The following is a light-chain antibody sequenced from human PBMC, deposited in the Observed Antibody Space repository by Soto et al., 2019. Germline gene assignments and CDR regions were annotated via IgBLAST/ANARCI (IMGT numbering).Light chain of an antibody. CDR2: GAS. CDR1: QSVSSSY. J-gene: IGKJ4*01. CDR3: QRYGRSPLA. Sequence: EIVWTQSPGTLSLSPGQRATLSCRASQSVSSSYLAWYQQKPGQAPRLLIYGASSRATGIPDRFSGSGSGTAFALTISRLEPEDFAVYYCQRYGRSPLAFGGGTKVEIK. V-gene: IGKV3-20*01.